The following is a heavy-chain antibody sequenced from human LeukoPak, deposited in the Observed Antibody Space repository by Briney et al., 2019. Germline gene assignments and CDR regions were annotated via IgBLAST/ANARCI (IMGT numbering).Heavy chain of an antibody. D-gene: IGHD6-13*01. J-gene: IGHJ5*02. CDR2: IKSDGSST. Sequence: GGAPRLPFCAPGFPFISHWMHWGPPPPGKGGGWVSRIKSDGSSTSYADSVKGRFTISRDNVKNTLYLQMNSLRAEDTAVYYCARDGSSWSNWLDPWGQGTLVTVSS. CDR3: ARDGSSWSNWLDP. V-gene: IGHV3-74*01. CDR1: GFPFISHW.